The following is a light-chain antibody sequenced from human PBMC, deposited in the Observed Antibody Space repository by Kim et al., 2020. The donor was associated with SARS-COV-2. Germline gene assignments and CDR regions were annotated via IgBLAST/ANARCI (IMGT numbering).Light chain of an antibody. CDR2: GRN. J-gene: IGLJ3*02. Sequence: ALGQTVRITCQGDNLRNSYASWYQQRPGQAPVLVIYGRNNRPSGIPDRFSGSSSGDTGSLTITGTLAEDEADYYCCSRDSSGNHVMFGGGTQLTVL. CDR3: CSRDSSGNHVM. V-gene: IGLV3-19*01. CDR1: NLRNSY.